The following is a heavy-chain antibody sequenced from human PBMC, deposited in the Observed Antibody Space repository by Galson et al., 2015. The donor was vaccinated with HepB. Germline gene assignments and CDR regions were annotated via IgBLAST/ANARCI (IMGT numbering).Heavy chain of an antibody. CDR3: ARLDRNYYDSSGGYYFDY. Sequence: QSGAEVKKPGESLKISCKGSGYSFTSYWIGWVRQMPGKGLEWIGIIYPGDSDTRYSPSFQGQVTISADKSISTAYLQWSSLKASDTAMYYCARLDRNYYDSSGGYYFDYWGQETLVTVSS. J-gene: IGHJ4*02. CDR2: IYPGDSDT. D-gene: IGHD3-22*01. V-gene: IGHV5-51*01. CDR1: GYSFTSYW.